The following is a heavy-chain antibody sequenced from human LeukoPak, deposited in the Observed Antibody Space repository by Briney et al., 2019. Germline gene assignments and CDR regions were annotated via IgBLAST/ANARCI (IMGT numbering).Heavy chain of an antibody. CDR2: INHSGIT. Sequence: SETLSLTCAAYGGSFSGYYWSWIRQPPGKGLDWIGEINHSGITKYNPSLKSRVTMSVDTSKNQFSPKLTSVTAADTAVYYCASSYCSSTTCYDYWGQGTLVTVSS. CDR1: GGSFSGYY. D-gene: IGHD2-2*01. V-gene: IGHV4-34*01. CDR3: ASSYCSSTTCYDY. J-gene: IGHJ4*02.